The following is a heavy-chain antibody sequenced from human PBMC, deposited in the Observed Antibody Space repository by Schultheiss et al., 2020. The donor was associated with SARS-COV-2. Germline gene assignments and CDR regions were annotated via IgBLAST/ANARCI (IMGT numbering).Heavy chain of an antibody. J-gene: IGHJ3*02. D-gene: IGHD2-15*01. V-gene: IGHV5-51*01. CDR1: GYSFTKYW. CDR3: ARRYCGGGTCFDAFDI. Sequence: GESLKISCQASGYSFTKYWIAWVRQMPGKGLEWMGIIYPGDSDIRYRPSFQGQVSISADKSITTAYLQWSSLKASDTAMYYCARRYCGGGTCFDAFDIWGQGTMVTVSS. CDR2: IYPGDSDI.